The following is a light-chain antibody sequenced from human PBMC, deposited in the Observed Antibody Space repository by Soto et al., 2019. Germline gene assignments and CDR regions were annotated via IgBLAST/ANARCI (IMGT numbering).Light chain of an antibody. CDR1: QDISIY. CDR3: QQYNSYSWT. CDR2: DAS. V-gene: IGKV1-5*01. Sequence: DIQLTHSPSSLSASVGDRVTITCHASQDISIYLNWYQKKAGGAPKLLIYDASSLESGVPSRFSGTGLGTEFTLTIGSLQPDDFATYYCQQYNSYSWTFGQGTKVDIK. J-gene: IGKJ1*01.